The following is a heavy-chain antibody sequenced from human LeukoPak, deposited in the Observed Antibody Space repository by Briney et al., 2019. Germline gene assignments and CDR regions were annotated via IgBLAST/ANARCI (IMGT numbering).Heavy chain of an antibody. J-gene: IGHJ4*02. V-gene: IGHV4-59*08. Sequence: SETLSLTCTVSGGSISSYYWSWIRQPPGKGLEWIGYIYYSGSTNYNPSLKSRVTISVDTSKNQFSLKLSSVTAADTAVYYCARHTYSSSPDYWGQGTLVTVSS. D-gene: IGHD6-13*01. CDR1: GGSISSYY. CDR3: ARHTYSSSPDY. CDR2: IYYSGST.